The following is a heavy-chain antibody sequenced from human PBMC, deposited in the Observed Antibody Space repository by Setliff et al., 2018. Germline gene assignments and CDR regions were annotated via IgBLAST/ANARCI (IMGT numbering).Heavy chain of an antibody. V-gene: IGHV4-34*01. CDR2: INHSGTT. J-gene: IGHJ4*02. Sequence: SETLSLTCTVYGVAFSDYYWGWVRQSPGKGLDWIGEINHSGTTNYDPSLEGRISISVDTSKRQFSLKLSSVTAADMAVYYCARDPSGVAARPGYWGQGTLVTVSS. CDR1: GVAFSDYY. CDR3: ARDPSGVAARPGY. D-gene: IGHD6-6*01.